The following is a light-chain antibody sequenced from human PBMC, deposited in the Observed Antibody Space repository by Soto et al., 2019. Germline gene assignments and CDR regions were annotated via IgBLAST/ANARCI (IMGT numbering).Light chain of an antibody. CDR3: FSFTTTSAHV. CDR1: YSDIGAYDS. V-gene: IGLV2-14*01. Sequence: ALTQPASVSGSPGQSITISCTGTYSDIGAYDSVSWYQHHPGRAPKLMISEVNNRPSGVSNRFSGSKSGNTAYLTISGLQVEDEAESLWFSFTTTSAHVLGTGNKVTCL. CDR2: EVN. J-gene: IGLJ1*01.